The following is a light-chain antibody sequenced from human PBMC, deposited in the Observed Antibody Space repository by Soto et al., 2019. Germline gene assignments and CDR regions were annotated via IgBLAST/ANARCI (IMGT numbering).Light chain of an antibody. Sequence: EIVMTQSPATLSVATGESATLSFRASQRISRNLAWYQQKPGQAPRLLIYDAYTRATAIPARFSGSGSETEFTLTTSSLQSADSAVYYCQQYNNWPPWTFGQGTKVDIK. CDR3: QQYNNWPPWT. CDR1: QRISRN. V-gene: IGKV3-15*01. J-gene: IGKJ1*01. CDR2: DAY.